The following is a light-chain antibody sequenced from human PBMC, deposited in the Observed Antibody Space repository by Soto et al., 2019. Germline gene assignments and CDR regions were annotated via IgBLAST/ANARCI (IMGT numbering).Light chain of an antibody. V-gene: IGKV3-15*01. CDR1: QSVSSN. CDR2: GAS. J-gene: IGKJ1*01. CDR3: QQYNNWPPWT. Sequence: EIVMTQSPATLSVSPGERATLSCRASQSVSSNLAWYQQKPGQAPRLLLYGASTRATGIPARFSGSGSWTDFPLTISSLQSEDFPVYYCQQYNNWPPWTFGQGTKVEIK.